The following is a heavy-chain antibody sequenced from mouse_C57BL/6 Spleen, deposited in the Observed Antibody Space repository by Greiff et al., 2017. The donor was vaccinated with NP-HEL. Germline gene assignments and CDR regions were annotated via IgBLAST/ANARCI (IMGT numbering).Heavy chain of an antibody. CDR1: GYAFSSYW. J-gene: IGHJ3*01. CDR3: ARAGDYYGSSWFAY. CDR2: IYPGDGDT. D-gene: IGHD1-1*01. Sequence: VQLQQSGAELVKPGASVKISCKASGYAFSSYWMNWVKQRPGTGLEWIGQIYPGDGDTNYNGKFKGKATLTAYKSSSTAYMQLSSLTSDDAAVYFCARAGDYYGSSWFAYWGQGTLVTVSA. V-gene: IGHV1-80*01.